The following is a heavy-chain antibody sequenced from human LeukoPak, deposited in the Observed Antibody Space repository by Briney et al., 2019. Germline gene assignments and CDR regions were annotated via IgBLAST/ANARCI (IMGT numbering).Heavy chain of an antibody. CDR3: ARDWYYYDSSGYYYALRY. CDR1: GGTFSSYA. D-gene: IGHD3-22*01. CDR2: IIPIFGTA. V-gene: IGHV1-69*01. J-gene: IGHJ4*02. Sequence: SVKVSCKASGGTFSSYAISWVRQAPGQGLEWMGGIIPIFGTANYAQKFQGRVTITADESTSTAYMELSSLRSEDTAVYYCARDWYYYDSSGYYYALRYWGQGTLVTVSS.